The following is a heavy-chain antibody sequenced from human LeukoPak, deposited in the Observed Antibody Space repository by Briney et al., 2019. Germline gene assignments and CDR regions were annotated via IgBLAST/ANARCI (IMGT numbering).Heavy chain of an antibody. CDR2: INHSGST. CDR1: GGSFSGYY. Sequence: PSETLSLTCAVYGGSFSGYYWSWIRQPPGKGLEWIGEINHSGSTNYNPSLKSRVTISVDTSKNQFSLKLSSVTAADTAVYYCASRTYYYGSGSYYRSWGQGTLVTVSS. D-gene: IGHD3-10*01. J-gene: IGHJ5*02. CDR3: ASRTYYYGSGSYYRS. V-gene: IGHV4-34*01.